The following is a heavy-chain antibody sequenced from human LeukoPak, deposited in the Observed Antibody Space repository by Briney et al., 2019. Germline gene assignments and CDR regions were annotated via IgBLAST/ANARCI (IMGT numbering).Heavy chain of an antibody. CDR3: ARDPAIYYESDYYFDN. V-gene: IGHV1-69*06. D-gene: IGHD3-22*01. CDR1: GYTFTSYD. J-gene: IGHJ4*02. Sequence: ASVKVSCKASGYTFTSYDINWVRQATGQGLEWMGGIIPIFGTANYAQKFQGRVTITADKSTSTAYMELTSLRSDDTAVYYCARDPAIYYESDYYFDNWGQGTLVTVSS. CDR2: IIPIFGTA.